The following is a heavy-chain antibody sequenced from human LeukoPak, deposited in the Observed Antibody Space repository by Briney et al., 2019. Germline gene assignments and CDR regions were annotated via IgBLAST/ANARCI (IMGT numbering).Heavy chain of an antibody. CDR2: KRYDGSNK. J-gene: IGHJ4*02. CDR1: GFTFSSYG. V-gene: IGHV3-30*02. Sequence: GGSLRLSCATSGFTFSSYGMHWVRQAPGKGLEWVTFKRYDGSNKYYADSVKGRFTISRDNSKNTLYLQMNSLRAEDTAVYYCAKEAEDGYYYSSNFDYWGQGTLVTVSS. CDR3: AKEAEDGYYYSSNFDY. D-gene: IGHD3-22*01.